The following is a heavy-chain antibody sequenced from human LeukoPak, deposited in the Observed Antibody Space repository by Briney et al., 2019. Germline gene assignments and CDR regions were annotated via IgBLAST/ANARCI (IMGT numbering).Heavy chain of an antibody. CDR2: IKQDGSEK. J-gene: IGHJ6*02. CDR1: GFTFSSYW. Sequence: TGGSLRLSCAASGFTFSSYWMSCVRQPPGKGLEWVANIKQDGSEKYYVDSVKGRFTISRDNAKNSLYLQMNSLRAEDTAVYYCARDSGYEFRGYYYYYGMDVWGQGTTVTVSS. D-gene: IGHD5-12*01. V-gene: IGHV3-7*01. CDR3: ARDSGYEFRGYYYYYGMDV.